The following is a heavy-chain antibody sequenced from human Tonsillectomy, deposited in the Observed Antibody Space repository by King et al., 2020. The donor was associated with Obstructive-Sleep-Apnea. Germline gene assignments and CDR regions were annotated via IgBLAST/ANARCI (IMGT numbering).Heavy chain of an antibody. CDR1: GGSISSSSYY. J-gene: IGHJ6*02. D-gene: IGHD6-13*01. CDR3: AGESSSDYNYYYGMDV. V-gene: IGHV4-39*07. CDR2: FYYSGST. Sequence: LQLQESGPGLVKPSETLSLTFTVSGGSISSSSYYWGWVRHPPGKGLEWIGSFYYSGSTYYTPSPKSRVTISLDTSKNQFSLKLGSVTAADTAVYYCAGESSSDYNYYYGMDVWDQGTTVTVSS.